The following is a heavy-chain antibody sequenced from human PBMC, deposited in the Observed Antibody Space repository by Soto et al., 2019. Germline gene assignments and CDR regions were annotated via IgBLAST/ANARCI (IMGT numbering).Heavy chain of an antibody. D-gene: IGHD3-22*01. CDR3: ARDRRRDDSNTFDALDV. J-gene: IGHJ3*01. Sequence: QVQLVQSGAEVKKPGSSVKVSCKASGGFYSIKTISWVRQAPGQGLEWMGRIIPLVHIINNAQKFQGRVPIPQDKAPSTAYMELSSLQSDDTAIYFCARDRRRDDSNTFDALDVWGQGTMVTVSS. V-gene: IGHV1-69*04. CDR1: GGFYSIKT. CDR2: IIPLVHII.